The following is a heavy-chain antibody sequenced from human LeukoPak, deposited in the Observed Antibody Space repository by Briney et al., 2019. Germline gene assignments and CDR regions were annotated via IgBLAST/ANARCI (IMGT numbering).Heavy chain of an antibody. CDR2: INHSGST. CDR1: GGSFSGYY. D-gene: IGHD3-10*01. J-gene: IGHJ4*02. V-gene: IGHV4-34*01. CDR3: ARRNYYGSGDFDY. Sequence: SETLSLTCAVYGGSFSGYYWSWIRQPPGKGQEWIGEINHSGSTNYNPSLKSRVTISVDTSKNQFSLKLSSVTAADTAVYYCARRNYYGSGDFDYWGQGTLVTVSS.